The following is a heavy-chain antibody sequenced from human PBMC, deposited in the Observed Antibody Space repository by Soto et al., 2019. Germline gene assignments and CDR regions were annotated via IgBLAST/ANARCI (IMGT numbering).Heavy chain of an antibody. D-gene: IGHD3-16*01. CDR2: IIPIFGTA. Sequence: QVQLVQSGAEVKKPGSSVKVSCKASGGTFSSYAISWVRQAPGQGLEWMGGIIPIFGTANYAQKFQGRVTSTGDEATRTAYRGGGGLRSEDAAGNYGAGEEGGGNDYWGQGTLVTVSS. J-gene: IGHJ4*02. CDR3: AGEEGGGNDY. CDR1: GGTFSSYA. V-gene: IGHV1-69*01.